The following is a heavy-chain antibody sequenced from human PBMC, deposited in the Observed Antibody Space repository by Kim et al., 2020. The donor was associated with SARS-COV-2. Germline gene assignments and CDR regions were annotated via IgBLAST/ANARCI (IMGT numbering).Heavy chain of an antibody. D-gene: IGHD3-10*01. Sequence: ASVKVSCKASGYTFTTYIMHWVRQAPGQGLEWMGWINPVNGNTKYSQKFQGRVTITRDISASTSYMELSSLRSEDTAVYYRARKSGSNGMGVWGQGTTVTVSS. CDR3: ARKSGSNGMGV. J-gene: IGHJ6*02. CDR1: GYTFTTYI. V-gene: IGHV1-3*01. CDR2: INPVNGNT.